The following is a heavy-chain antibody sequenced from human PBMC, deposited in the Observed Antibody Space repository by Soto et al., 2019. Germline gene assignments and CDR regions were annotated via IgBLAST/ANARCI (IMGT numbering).Heavy chain of an antibody. CDR1: GGSISSYY. Sequence: QVQLQESGPGLVKPSETLSLTCTVSGGSISSYYWSWIRQPPGKGLEWIGYIYYSGSTNYNPSLKSRVTISVDTSKNQFSLKLSSVTPADTAVYYCARDFDYWGQGTLVTVSS. CDR3: ARDFDY. V-gene: IGHV4-59*01. CDR2: IYYSGST. J-gene: IGHJ4*02.